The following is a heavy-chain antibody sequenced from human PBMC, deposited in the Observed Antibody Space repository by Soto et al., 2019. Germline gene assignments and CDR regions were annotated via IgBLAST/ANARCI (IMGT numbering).Heavy chain of an antibody. V-gene: IGHV4-34*01. J-gene: IGHJ4*02. D-gene: IGHD3-9*01. Sequence: PSETLSPTYGVYGWPFSGCYWSGIRQPPGKGLEWIGEINHSGSTNYNPSLKSRVTISVDTSKNQFSLKLSSVTAADTAVDYCARGRTYYDILTGPYFDYWGEG. CDR1: GWPFSGCY. CDR2: INHSGST. CDR3: ARGRTYYDILTGPYFDY.